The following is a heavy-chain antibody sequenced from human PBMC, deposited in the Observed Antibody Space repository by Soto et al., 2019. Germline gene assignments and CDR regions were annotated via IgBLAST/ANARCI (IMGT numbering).Heavy chain of an antibody. D-gene: IGHD6-13*01. Sequence: GGSLRLSCAASGFPFSSYAMSWVRQAPGKGLEWVSAISGSGGSTYYADSVKGRFTISRDNSKNTLYLQMNGLRAEDTAVYYCAKVGGPIAAAKGYFDYWGQGTLVTVSS. CDR2: ISGSGGST. J-gene: IGHJ4*02. V-gene: IGHV3-23*01. CDR1: GFPFSSYA. CDR3: AKVGGPIAAAKGYFDY.